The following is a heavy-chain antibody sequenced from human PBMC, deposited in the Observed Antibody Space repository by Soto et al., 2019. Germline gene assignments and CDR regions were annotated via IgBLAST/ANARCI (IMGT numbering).Heavy chain of an antibody. CDR2: INPNSGGT. V-gene: IGHV1-2*04. CDR1: GYTFTGYY. Sequence: ASVKVSCKASGYTFTGYYIHWVRQAPGQGLEWMGWINPNSGGTNYAQKFQGWVTMTRDTSISTAYMELSRLRSDDTAVYYCAREGSSSVGGMDVWGPGPTITVSS. D-gene: IGHD1-26*01. J-gene: IGHJ6*02. CDR3: AREGSSSVGGMDV.